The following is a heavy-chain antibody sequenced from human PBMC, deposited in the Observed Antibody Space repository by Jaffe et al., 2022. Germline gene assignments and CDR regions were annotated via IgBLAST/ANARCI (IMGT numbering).Heavy chain of an antibody. CDR2: ISPSSTTI. CDR3: VRDFVGRQYLLGWFFDL. CDR1: GFTFSDYY. D-gene: IGHD2-15*01. Sequence: QVQLVESGGGLVKPGGSLRLSCAASGFTFSDYYLNWIRQAPGEGPEWLSYISPSSTTISYADSVKGRFTISRDNAKNSLYLQMNNLGAEDTAVYYCVRDFVGRQYLLGWFFDLWGRGTPVTVSS. J-gene: IGHJ2*01. V-gene: IGHV3-11*01.